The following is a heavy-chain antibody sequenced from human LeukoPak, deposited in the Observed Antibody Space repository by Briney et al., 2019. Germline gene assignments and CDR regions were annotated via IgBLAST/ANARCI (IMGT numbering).Heavy chain of an antibody. J-gene: IGHJ5*02. Sequence: SETLSLTCTVSGGSISSYYWSWIRQPLGKGLEWIGRIYTSGSTNYNPSLKSRVTISVDTSKNQFSLKLSSVTAADTAVYYCARDHRVRVPAAMGWFDPWGQGTLVTVSS. V-gene: IGHV4-4*08. D-gene: IGHD2-2*01. CDR1: GGSISSYY. CDR3: ARDHRVRVPAAMGWFDP. CDR2: IYTSGST.